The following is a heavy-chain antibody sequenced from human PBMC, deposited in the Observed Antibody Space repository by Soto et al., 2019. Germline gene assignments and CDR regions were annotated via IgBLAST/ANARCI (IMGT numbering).Heavy chain of an antibody. D-gene: IGHD4-17*01. Sequence: QVHLVQSGGEVKKPGASVKVSCKASGYTFISYGLTWVRQAPGQGLEWMGWISGYNRDTNHAQKFQGRVTMTRDTYTGAAYMELSSLTSDDTAVYYCARAARPYGDCDYWGQGTLVTVSS. J-gene: IGHJ4*02. CDR1: GYTFISYG. V-gene: IGHV1-18*01. CDR3: ARAARPYGDCDY. CDR2: ISGYNRDT.